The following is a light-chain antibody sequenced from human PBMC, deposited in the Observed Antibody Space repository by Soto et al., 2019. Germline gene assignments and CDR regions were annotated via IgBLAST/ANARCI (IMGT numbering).Light chain of an antibody. CDR3: MQALQTPIT. CDR2: LGS. Sequence: DVQMTQSPSTLSASVGDRVTITCRASQSISRWLAWFQQKPGKAPKLLIYLGSNRSSGVPDRFSGSGSGTDFTLKISRVEAEDVGVYYCMQALQTPITFGQGTRLEIK. J-gene: IGKJ5*01. CDR1: QSISRW. V-gene: IGKV1-5*03.